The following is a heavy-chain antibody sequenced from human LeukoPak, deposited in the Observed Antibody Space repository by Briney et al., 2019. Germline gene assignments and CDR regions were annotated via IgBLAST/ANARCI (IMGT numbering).Heavy chain of an antibody. V-gene: IGHV3-48*03. Sequence: HPGGSLRLSCAASGFTFSSYEMNWVRQAPGKGQEWVSYISSSGSTIYYADPLNGRFTTSTDNTKNSLYLQMNSVRAEDTGGCYCAREEIAVAGSGDWFDPWGQGTLVTVSS. CDR3: AREEIAVAGSGDWFDP. D-gene: IGHD6-19*01. CDR1: GFTFSSYE. CDR2: ISSSGSTI. J-gene: IGHJ5*02.